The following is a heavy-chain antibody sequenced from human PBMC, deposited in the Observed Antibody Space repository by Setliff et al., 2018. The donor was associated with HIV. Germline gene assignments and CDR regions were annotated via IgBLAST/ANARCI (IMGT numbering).Heavy chain of an antibody. CDR1: GFSFSSYG. V-gene: IGHV3-48*01. CDR3: SRYALAVPGYHNAFDI. J-gene: IGHJ3*02. CDR2: ISSTSSNI. D-gene: IGHD6-19*01. Sequence: LRLSCAAPGFSFSSYGMNWVRQAPGKGLEWVSYISSTSSNIYYVDSVEGRFTISRDNADNSLYLQMNSLRAEDTAVYYCSRYALAVPGYHNAFDIWGQGTMVTVSS.